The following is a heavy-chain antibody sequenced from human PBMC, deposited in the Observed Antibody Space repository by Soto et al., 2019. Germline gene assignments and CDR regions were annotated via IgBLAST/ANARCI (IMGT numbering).Heavy chain of an antibody. J-gene: IGHJ6*02. Sequence: GGSLRLSCAPSGFSFSDFGMHWVRQAPGKGLEWVAAISHDGSNQYYGDSVRGRFSISRDHSNNRLYLQMNNLKVEDSAIYYCAKETRSRAVTATRVNGMDVWGQGTTVTVSS. D-gene: IGHD2-21*02. CDR2: ISHDGSNQ. CDR1: GFSFSDFG. CDR3: AKETRSRAVTATRVNGMDV. V-gene: IGHV3-30*18.